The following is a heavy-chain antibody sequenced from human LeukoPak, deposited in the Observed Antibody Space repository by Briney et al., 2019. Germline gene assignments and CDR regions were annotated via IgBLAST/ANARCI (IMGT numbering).Heavy chain of an antibody. V-gene: IGHV3-13*01. CDR2: IGTTGDT. CDR3: AKGGPYSSSGYFDY. Sequence: GGSLRLSCAASGFTFSTYDMHWVRQATGKGLEWVSAIGTTGDTYYPGSVKGRFTISRENAKNSLYLQMNSLRAGDTAAYYCAKGGPYSSSGYFDYWGQGTLVTVSS. D-gene: IGHD6-6*01. J-gene: IGHJ4*02. CDR1: GFTFSTYD.